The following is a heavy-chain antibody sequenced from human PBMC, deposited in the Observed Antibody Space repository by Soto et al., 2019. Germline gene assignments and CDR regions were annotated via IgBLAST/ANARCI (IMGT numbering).Heavy chain of an antibody. J-gene: IGHJ4*02. D-gene: IGHD3-22*01. CDR3: ARSGTYDSSGYYFNY. Sequence: PSETLSLTCTVSGGSISSGGYYWSWIRQHPGKGLEWIGYIYYSGSTYYNPSLKSRVTISVDTSKNQFSLKLSSVTAADTAVYYCARSGTYDSSGYYFNYWGQGTLVTVPS. V-gene: IGHV4-31*03. CDR2: IYYSGST. CDR1: GGSISSGGYY.